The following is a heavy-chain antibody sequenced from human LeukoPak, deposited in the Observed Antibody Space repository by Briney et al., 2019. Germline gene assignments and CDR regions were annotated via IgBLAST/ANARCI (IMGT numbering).Heavy chain of an antibody. CDR2: ISAYNGNT. CDR1: GYTFNRYG. V-gene: IGHV1-18*01. Sequence: ASVKVSCKASGYTFNRYGISWVRQAPGQGLEWMGWISAYNGNTKNAQNLQGRVTMTTDTSTTTACMELRSLKSDDTAVYYCARGHSTSWPEYFQHWGQGTLVTVSS. J-gene: IGHJ1*01. D-gene: IGHD6-13*01. CDR3: ARGHSTSWPEYFQH.